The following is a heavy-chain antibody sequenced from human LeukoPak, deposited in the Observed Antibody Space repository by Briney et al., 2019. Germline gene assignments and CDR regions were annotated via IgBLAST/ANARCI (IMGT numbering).Heavy chain of an antibody. D-gene: IGHD1-26*01. J-gene: IGHJ4*02. Sequence: PGGSLRLSCEASGFGFSSYGMYWVRQTPDKGREWVAYLRKDATYSNYADSVRGRFTISRDNSKYTVDLQMTSLRIEDTAVYYCASGGPTRGTLESWGQGTLVTVSS. V-gene: IGHV3-30*02. CDR1: GFGFSSYG. CDR2: LRKDATYS. CDR3: ASGGPTRGTLES.